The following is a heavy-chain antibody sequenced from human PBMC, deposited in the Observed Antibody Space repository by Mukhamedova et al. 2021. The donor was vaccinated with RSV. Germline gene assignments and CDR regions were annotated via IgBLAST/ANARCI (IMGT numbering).Heavy chain of an antibody. V-gene: IGHV3-23*01. D-gene: IGHD3-3*02. CDR2: SGTTT. CDR3: AKNLAHALNYYYSYMEV. Sequence: SGTTTYYADSVKGRFTISRDNTKNTLYLQMNSLRAEDTAVYYCAKNLAHALNYYYSYMEVWGKGTTDTVS. J-gene: IGHJ6*03.